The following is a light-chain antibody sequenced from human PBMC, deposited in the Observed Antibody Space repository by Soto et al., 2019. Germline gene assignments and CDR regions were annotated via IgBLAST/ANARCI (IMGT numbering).Light chain of an antibody. CDR2: DAS. CDR1: QSINTW. V-gene: IGKV1-5*01. Sequence: DIQMTQSPSTLSASVGDRVTITCRASQSINTWLAWYQQKPGKAPKPLIYDASRLESGLPSRFSGRGSGTEFTLTISSLQPDDFATYYCQQYSGYSRTFGQGTKVEIK. J-gene: IGKJ1*01. CDR3: QQYSGYSRT.